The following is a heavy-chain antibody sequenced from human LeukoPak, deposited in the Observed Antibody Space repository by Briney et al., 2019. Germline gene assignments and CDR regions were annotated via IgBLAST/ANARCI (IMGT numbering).Heavy chain of an antibody. CDR2: ISDDGSNK. V-gene: IGHV3-30*18. Sequence: PGGSLRLSCAASGFTFSSSGMHWVRQAPGKGLEWVAVISDDGSNKYYTDSVKGRFTISRDNSKNTLYLQMNSLRADNTAVYYCAKEPTSYSSGWYFHHWGQGTLVTVSS. D-gene: IGHD6-25*01. CDR3: AKEPTSYSSGWYFHH. J-gene: IGHJ1*01. CDR1: GFTFSSSG.